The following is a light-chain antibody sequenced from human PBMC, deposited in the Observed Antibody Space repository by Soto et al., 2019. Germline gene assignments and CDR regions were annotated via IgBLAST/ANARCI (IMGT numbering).Light chain of an antibody. CDR3: QQYNSYWT. CDR2: KAS. CDR1: QSISDS. J-gene: IGKJ1*01. V-gene: IGKV1-5*03. Sequence: DIQMTQSPSTLSASVGDRVTITCRASQSISDSLAWYQQKPGKAPKLLIYKASSLESGVPSRFSGSGSGIEFILTISSLQPDDFATYYCQQYNSYWTFGQGTKVDVK.